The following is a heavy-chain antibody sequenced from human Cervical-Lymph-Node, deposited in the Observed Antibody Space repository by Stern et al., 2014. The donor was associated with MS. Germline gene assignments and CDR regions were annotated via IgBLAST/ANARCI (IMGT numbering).Heavy chain of an antibody. CDR2: ISGDKGNT. V-gene: IGHV1-18*01. CDR1: GYIFTSYG. Sequence: QMQLVQSGAEVKKPGASVKVSCKASGYIFTSYGISWVRQAPGQGLEWMGWISGDKGNTNYAQKLQGRVTLTRDTSTRTAYMELRSLKSDDTAVYYCARGLATTGLNWFDPWGQGTLVTVSS. D-gene: IGHD6-13*01. J-gene: IGHJ5*02. CDR3: ARGLATTGLNWFDP.